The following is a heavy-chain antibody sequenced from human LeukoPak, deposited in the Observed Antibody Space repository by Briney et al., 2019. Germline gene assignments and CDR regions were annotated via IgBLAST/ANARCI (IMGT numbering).Heavy chain of an antibody. CDR2: INPNSGGT. V-gene: IGHV1-2*02. D-gene: IGHD6-13*01. Sequence: GASVKVSCTASGYTFTVYYMHWVRQAPGHGLEWMGWINPNSGGTNYAQKFQGRVTMTRDTSISTAYMELSRLRSDDTAVYYCAILSSWYFDYWGQGSLVTVSS. J-gene: IGHJ4*02. CDR3: AILSSWYFDY. CDR1: GYTFTVYY.